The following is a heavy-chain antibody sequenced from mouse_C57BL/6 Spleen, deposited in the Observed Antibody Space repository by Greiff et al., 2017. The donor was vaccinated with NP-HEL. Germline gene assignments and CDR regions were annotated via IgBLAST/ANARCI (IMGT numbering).Heavy chain of an antibody. D-gene: IGHD2-5*01. V-gene: IGHV1-54*01. Sequence: VQLQQSGAELVRPGTSVKVSCKASGYAFTNYSIEWVKQRPGQGLEWIGVINPGSGGTNYNEKFKGKATLTADKSSSTAYMQLSSLTSEDSAVYFCARSRDYYSNYGGDYYFDYWGQGTTLTVSS. J-gene: IGHJ2*01. CDR1: GYAFTNYS. CDR2: INPGSGGT. CDR3: ARSRDYYSNYGGDYYFDY.